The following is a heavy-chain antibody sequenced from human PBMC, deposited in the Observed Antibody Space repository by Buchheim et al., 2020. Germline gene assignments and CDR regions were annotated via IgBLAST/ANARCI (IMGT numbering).Heavy chain of an antibody. CDR3: AKDLVVAAPYYGMDV. CDR1: GFTFSSYG. D-gene: IGHD2-15*01. Sequence: QVQLVESGGGVVQPGRSLRLSCAASGFTFSSYGMHWVRQAPGKGLEWVAVISYDGSNKYYADSVKGRFTISRDNSKNTLYLQMNSLRAEDTAVYYCAKDLVVAAPYYGMDVWGKGTT. V-gene: IGHV3-30*18. J-gene: IGHJ6*04. CDR2: ISYDGSNK.